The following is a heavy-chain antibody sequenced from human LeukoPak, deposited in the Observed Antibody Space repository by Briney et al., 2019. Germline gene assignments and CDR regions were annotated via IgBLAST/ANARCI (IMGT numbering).Heavy chain of an antibody. V-gene: IGHV3-30*01. J-gene: IGHJ3*02. CDR1: GSTFSSYA. D-gene: IGHD3-22*01. Sequence: GGSLRLSCAASGSTFSSYAMHWVRQAPGKGLEWVAVISYDGSNKYYADSVKGRFTISRDNSKNTLYLQMNSLRAEDTAVYYCARGRYYYDSSGFPGDAFDIWGQGTMVTVSS. CDR2: ISYDGSNK. CDR3: ARGRYYYDSSGFPGDAFDI.